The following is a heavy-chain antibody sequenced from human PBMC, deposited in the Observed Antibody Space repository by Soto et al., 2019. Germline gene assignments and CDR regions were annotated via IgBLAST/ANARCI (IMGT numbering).Heavy chain of an antibody. V-gene: IGHV1-8*01. CDR3: ARGFPLYSSLVWFDP. Sequence: PSVKVSCKASGYTFTSYDINWGRQATGQGLEWMGWMNPNSGNTGYAQKFQGRVTMTRNTSISTAYMELSSLRSEDTAVYYCARGFPLYSSLVWFDPWGQGTLVTVSS. D-gene: IGHD2-15*01. CDR1: GYTFTSYD. CDR2: MNPNSGNT. J-gene: IGHJ5*02.